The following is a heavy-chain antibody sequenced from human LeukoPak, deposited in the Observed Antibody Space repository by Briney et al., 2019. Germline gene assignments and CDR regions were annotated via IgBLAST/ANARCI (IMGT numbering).Heavy chain of an antibody. CDR1: GFTFSSYS. Sequence: GGSLRLPCAASGFTFSSYSMNWVRQAPGKGLEWVSYISSSSSTIYYADSVKGRFTISRDNAKNSLYLQMNSLRAEDTAVYYCARDGIYDFWSGYGPFDYWGRGTLVTVSS. V-gene: IGHV3-48*01. D-gene: IGHD3-3*01. CDR3: ARDGIYDFWSGYGPFDY. CDR2: ISSSSSTI. J-gene: IGHJ4*02.